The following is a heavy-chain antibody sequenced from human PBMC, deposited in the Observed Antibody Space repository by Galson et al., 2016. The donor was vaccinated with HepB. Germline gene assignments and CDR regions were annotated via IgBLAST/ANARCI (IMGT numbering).Heavy chain of an antibody. CDR1: GFNFGGHG. CDR3: SKLDGGRDCPTDY. CDR2: ISSDERDK. D-gene: IGHD2-21*02. V-gene: IGHV3-30*18. Sequence: SLRLSCAASGFNFGGHGMHWVRQAPGRGLEWVAVISSDERDKQYGDSVKGRFTVSRDNSRNTLFLQMNSLRVEDTAIYYCSKLDGGRDCPTDYWGQGTLVTVSS. J-gene: IGHJ4*02.